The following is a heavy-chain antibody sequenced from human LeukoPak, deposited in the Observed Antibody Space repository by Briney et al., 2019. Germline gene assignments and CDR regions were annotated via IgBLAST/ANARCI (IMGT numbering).Heavy chain of an antibody. CDR2: VSSDGSNT. D-gene: IGHD2-15*01. J-gene: IGHJ4*02. CDR1: GFTFSSYG. Sequence: QPGGSLRLSCAASGFTFSSYGMHWVRQPPGKGLVWVSRVSSDGSNTRYADSVKGRFTISRDNAKNTLSLQMNSLRAEDTAVYYCARGGSWYFDHWGQGTLVTVSS. CDR3: ARGGSWYFDH. V-gene: IGHV3-74*01.